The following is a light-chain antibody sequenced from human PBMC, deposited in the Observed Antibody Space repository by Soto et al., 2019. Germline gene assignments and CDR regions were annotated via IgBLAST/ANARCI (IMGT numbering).Light chain of an antibody. CDR2: GAS. Sequence: EIVVTQSPATLSVSPGEGATLSCRASQSISNNLAWYQQKPGQAPRLLIYGASTRAIDVPGRFSGSGSGTEFTLTISSLQSEDFAVYYCQQYDNWPRSLTFGGGTKVEIK. V-gene: IGKV3-15*01. CDR1: QSISNN. CDR3: QQYDNWPRSLT. J-gene: IGKJ4*01.